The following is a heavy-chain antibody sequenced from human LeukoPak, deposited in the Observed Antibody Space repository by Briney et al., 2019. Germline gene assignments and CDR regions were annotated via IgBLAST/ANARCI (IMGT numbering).Heavy chain of an antibody. CDR3: ARDGDYGWFDP. CDR2: IHSGGST. D-gene: IGHD4-17*01. CDR1: GFTVRSNQ. Sequence: GGSLRLSCAASGFTVRSNQMNWVRQAPGKGLEWVSVIHSGGSTFYADSVRGRFIISRDNSKNTLYLQMKSLRAEDTAVYHCARDGDYGWFDPWGQGTLVTVSA. J-gene: IGHJ5*02. V-gene: IGHV3-66*01.